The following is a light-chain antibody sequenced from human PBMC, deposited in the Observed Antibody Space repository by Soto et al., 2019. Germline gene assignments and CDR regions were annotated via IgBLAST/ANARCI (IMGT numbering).Light chain of an antibody. CDR2: GAS. CDR3: QQFGGSLTWT. Sequence: EVVLTQSPGSLSLSPGERATLSCRASQSVISSYLAWYQQKPGQAPRLLIYGASSRATGIPDRFSGSGSGTDFTLTISRLKPEDCAVYYCQQFGGSLTWTFGQGTKVDIK. J-gene: IGKJ1*01. CDR1: QSVISSY. V-gene: IGKV3-20*01.